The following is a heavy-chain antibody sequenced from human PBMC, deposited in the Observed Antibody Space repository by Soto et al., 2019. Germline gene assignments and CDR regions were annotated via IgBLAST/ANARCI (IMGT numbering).Heavy chain of an antibody. CDR1: GGSISSTSYH. CDR2: ISYSGST. J-gene: IGHJ4*02. D-gene: IGHD3-9*01. V-gene: IGHV4-39*01. CDR3: ASRPYYDILTGYYPDY. Sequence: SETLSLTCCGSGGSISSTSYHWGWIRQRPGKGLEWIGTISYSGSTYFNPSLKSRVTISVDTSKNQFSLRLNSVTAADTAVYYCASRPYYDILTGYYPDYWGQGTLVTVSS.